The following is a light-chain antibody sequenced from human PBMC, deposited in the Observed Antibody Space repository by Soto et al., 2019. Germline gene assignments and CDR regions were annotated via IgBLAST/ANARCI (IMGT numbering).Light chain of an antibody. J-gene: IGLJ1*01. CDR2: EVR. CDR3: SSYTTSSTRV. CDR1: TSTVGAYDF. V-gene: IGLV2-14*03. Sequence: QSALTQPASVSGSPGQSITISCTGPTSTVGAYDFVSWYQQHPDKAPKLMIYEVRNRPSGVSNRFSGSKSVNTATLTISGLQAEDEADYYCSSYTTSSTRVFGTGTKLTVL.